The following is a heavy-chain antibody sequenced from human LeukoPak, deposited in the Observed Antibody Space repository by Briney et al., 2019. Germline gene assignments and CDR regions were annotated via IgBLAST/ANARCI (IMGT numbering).Heavy chain of an antibody. V-gene: IGHV3-21*01. CDR2: ITSSGTYT. D-gene: IGHD1-26*01. CDR1: GFTFSNYN. CDR3: ARDPYSGNYGTYYYYYMDV. Sequence: GGSLRLSCADSGFTFSNYNMNWVRQAPGKAMEWVSSITSSGTYTFYADSVKGRFTISRDNAKDSLYLQMDSLGPEDTAVYYCARDPYSGNYGTYYYYYMDVWGKGTTVTISS. J-gene: IGHJ6*03.